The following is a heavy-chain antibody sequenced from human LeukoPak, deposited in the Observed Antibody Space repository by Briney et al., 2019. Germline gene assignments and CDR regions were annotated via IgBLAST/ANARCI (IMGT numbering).Heavy chain of an antibody. CDR3: ARDDWGSPYFFDY. J-gene: IGHJ4*02. D-gene: IGHD7-27*01. Sequence: PSETLCLTCTVSGYSICSGYYWAWIRQPPGKGLEWIGSIYHSGSTYYNPSLKSRVTISVDTSKYQFSLKLTSVSAADTAMYYCARDDWGSPYFFDYWGQGTLVTVSS. CDR1: GYSICSGYY. V-gene: IGHV4-38-2*02. CDR2: IYHSGST.